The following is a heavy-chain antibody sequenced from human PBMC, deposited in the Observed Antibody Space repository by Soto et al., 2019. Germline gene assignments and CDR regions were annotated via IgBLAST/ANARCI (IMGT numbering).Heavy chain of an antibody. Sequence: SVKVSCKASGGTFSSYAISWVRQAPGQGLEWMGGIIPIFGTANYAQKFQGRVTITADESTSTAYMELSSLRSEDTAVYYCARVQRDYYYYYGMDVWGQGTTVTVSS. CDR1: GGTFSSYA. CDR3: ARVQRDYYYYYGMDV. D-gene: IGHD2-21*02. V-gene: IGHV1-69*13. CDR2: IIPIFGTA. J-gene: IGHJ6*02.